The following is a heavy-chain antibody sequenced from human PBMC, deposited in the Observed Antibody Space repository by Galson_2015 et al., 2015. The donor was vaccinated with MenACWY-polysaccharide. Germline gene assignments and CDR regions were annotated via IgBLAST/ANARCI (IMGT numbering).Heavy chain of an antibody. J-gene: IGHJ3*02. Sequence: SLRLSCAASTVTFRGSGMYWVRQAPGKGLEWVAVIQYDAVYKQYLDSVKGRFSVSRDNSKSTLYLEMNNLRAEDTALYYCAREGSRIVFHAFDTWGQGTMVIVSS. V-gene: IGHV3-33*01. CDR2: IQYDAVYK. D-gene: IGHD3-10*02. CDR3: AREGSRIVFHAFDT. CDR1: TVTFRGSG.